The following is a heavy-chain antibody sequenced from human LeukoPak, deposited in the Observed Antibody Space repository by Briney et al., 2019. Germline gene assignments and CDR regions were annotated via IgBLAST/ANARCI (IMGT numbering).Heavy chain of an antibody. D-gene: IGHD4-17*01. V-gene: IGHV3-64*01. CDR1: GFTFRNCA. CDR2: ISSNGGIT. Sequence: QAGGSLRLSCAASGFTFRNCAMHWVRQAPGKGLEFVSSISSNGGITYYAKSVKGRFTIPRDNSKNTLYLQMGSLRAEDMAVYYCARVGLRAEGYDYWGEGTLVTVSS. J-gene: IGHJ4*02. CDR3: ARVGLRAEGYDY.